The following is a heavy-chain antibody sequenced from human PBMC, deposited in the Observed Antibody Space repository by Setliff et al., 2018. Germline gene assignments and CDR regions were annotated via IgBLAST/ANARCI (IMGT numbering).Heavy chain of an antibody. CDR1: GFTFSSYA. V-gene: IGHV3-7*01. J-gene: IGHJ4*02. CDR2: INQDGSEK. CDR3: ARARRTVVVVAATIFDY. D-gene: IGHD2-15*01. Sequence: GGSLRLSCAASGFTFSSYAMSWVRQAPGKGLEWVADINQDGSEKKYVDSVKGRFTISRDNTENSAHLQMNNLSAEDTAVYYCARARRTVVVVAATIFDYWGQGTLVTVSS.